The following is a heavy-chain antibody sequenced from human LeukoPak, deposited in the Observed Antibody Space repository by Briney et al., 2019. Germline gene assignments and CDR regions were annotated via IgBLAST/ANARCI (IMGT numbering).Heavy chain of an antibody. V-gene: IGHV4-59*01. CDR3: ARIDSAYYYGMDA. CDR1: GASIISSY. J-gene: IGHJ6*02. D-gene: IGHD3-9*01. Sequence: SETLSLTCTVSGASIISSYWSWIRQPPGEGLEWIGYIYHSGSTNYSPSLKSRVTLSVDTSKNQFSLKVSSVTAADTAVYYCARIDSAYYYGMDAWGQGTTVTVSS. CDR2: IYHSGST.